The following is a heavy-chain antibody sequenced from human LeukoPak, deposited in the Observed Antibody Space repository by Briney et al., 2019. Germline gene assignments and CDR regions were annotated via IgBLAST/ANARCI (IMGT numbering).Heavy chain of an antibody. Sequence: PGGSLRLSCAASGFTFSDYYMSWIRQAPGKGLEWVSYISSSGSNIYYEDSVKGRFTISRDNAKNSLYLQMNSLRAEDTAVYYCARIERITIFGVVTDYYYYYMDVWGKGTTVTVSS. CDR2: ISSSGSNI. CDR1: GFTFSDYY. CDR3: ARIERITIFGVVTDYYYYYMDV. J-gene: IGHJ6*03. V-gene: IGHV3-11*04. D-gene: IGHD3-3*01.